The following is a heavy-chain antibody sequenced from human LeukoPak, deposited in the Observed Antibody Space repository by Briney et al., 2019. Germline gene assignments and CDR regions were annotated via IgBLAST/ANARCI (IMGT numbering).Heavy chain of an antibody. Sequence: GGSLRLSCAASGFKFSSNWTSWVRQAPGKGLEWVANIKQDGSEKYYVDSVKGRFTISRDNAKNSLYLQMNSLRAEDTAVYYCAREGPSVTPYYWGQGTLVTVSS. CDR1: GFKFSSNW. D-gene: IGHD4-17*01. CDR3: AREGPSVTPYY. CDR2: IKQDGSEK. J-gene: IGHJ4*02. V-gene: IGHV3-7*01.